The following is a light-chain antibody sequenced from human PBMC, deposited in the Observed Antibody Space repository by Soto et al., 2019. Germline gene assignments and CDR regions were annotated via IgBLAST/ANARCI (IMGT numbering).Light chain of an antibody. V-gene: IGLV2-14*01. CDR3: SSYTTNSPPVV. Sequence: QSVLTQPASVSGSSGQSITISCTGTSGDIGSYTYVSWYQQYPGKAPKLLISEVTNRPSGVSNRFSGSKSGNTASLTISGLQAEDEAHYYCSSYTTNSPPVVFGGGTKLTVL. CDR1: SGDIGSYTY. CDR2: EVT. J-gene: IGLJ2*01.